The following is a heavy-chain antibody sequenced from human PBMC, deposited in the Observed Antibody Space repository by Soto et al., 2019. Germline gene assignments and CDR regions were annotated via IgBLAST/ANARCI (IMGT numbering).Heavy chain of an antibody. CDR1: GGSVSSGDYY. Sequence: QVQLQESGPGLVNPSQTLSLTCTVSGGSVSSGDYYWSWIRQPPGKGLEWIGYIYHTGDTFDNPSPRSRVTLSVDTSTNQFSLKLISVTAADTAVYYCARWRTPARADYDYWGQGTLVTVSS. CDR3: ARWRTPARADYDY. CDR2: IYHTGDT. D-gene: IGHD4-17*01. V-gene: IGHV4-30-4*01. J-gene: IGHJ4*02.